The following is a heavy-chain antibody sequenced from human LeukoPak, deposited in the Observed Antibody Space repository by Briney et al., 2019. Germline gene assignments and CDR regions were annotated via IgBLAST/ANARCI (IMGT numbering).Heavy chain of an antibody. V-gene: IGHV4-39*07. CDR1: DASMSSSNYD. D-gene: IGHD2-8*01. J-gene: IGHJ4*02. CDR2: IDYSGST. CDR3: ASRPNLYCSHGVCYISDY. Sequence: SETLSLTCTVSDASMSSSNYDWGWIRQPPGEGLEWIGTIDYSGSTNYNPSLKSRVTISVDKSKNQFSLKLSSVTAADTAVYYCASRPNLYCSHGVCYISDYWGQGTLVTVSS.